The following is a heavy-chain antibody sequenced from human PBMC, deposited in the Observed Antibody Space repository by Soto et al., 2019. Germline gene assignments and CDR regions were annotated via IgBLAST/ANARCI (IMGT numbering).Heavy chain of an antibody. Sequence: EVQLVESGGCLVKPGGSLRLSCAASGFTFSSYSMNWVRQAPGKGLEWVSSISSSSSYIYYADSVKGRFTISRDNAKNSLYLQMNSLRAEDTAVYYCARRDLDDFWSGYGSLDYWGQGTLVTVSS. J-gene: IGHJ4*02. CDR3: ARRDLDDFWSGYGSLDY. CDR2: ISSSSSYI. D-gene: IGHD3-3*01. CDR1: GFTFSSYS. V-gene: IGHV3-21*01.